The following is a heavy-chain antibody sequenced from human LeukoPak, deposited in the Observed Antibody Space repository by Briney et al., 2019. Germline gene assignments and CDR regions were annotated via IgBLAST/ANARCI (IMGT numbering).Heavy chain of an antibody. CDR3: ARGQYQLLGEDYYYYMDV. J-gene: IGHJ6*03. CDR1: GYTFTGYY. D-gene: IGHD2-2*01. CDR2: INPNSGGT. V-gene: IGHV1-2*02. Sequence: GASVKVSCKASGYTFTGYYMHWVRQAPGQGLEWMGWINPNSGGTNYAQRFQGRVTMTRDTSISTAYMELSRLRSDDTAVYYCARGQYQLLGEDYYYYMDVWGKGTTVTVSS.